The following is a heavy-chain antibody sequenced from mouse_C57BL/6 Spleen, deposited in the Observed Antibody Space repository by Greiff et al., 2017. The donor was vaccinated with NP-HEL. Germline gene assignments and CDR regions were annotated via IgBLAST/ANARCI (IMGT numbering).Heavy chain of an antibody. V-gene: IGHV1-59*01. CDR1: GYTFTSYW. CDR3: AYRGSSYYAMDY. D-gene: IGHD1-1*01. CDR2: IDPSDSYT. J-gene: IGHJ4*01. Sequence: QVQLQQPGAELVRPGTSVKLSCKASGYTFTSYWMHWVKQRPGQGLEWIGVIDPSDSYTNYNQKFKGKATLTVDTSSSTAYMQLSSLTSEDSAVYYCAYRGSSYYAMDYWGQGTSVTVSS.